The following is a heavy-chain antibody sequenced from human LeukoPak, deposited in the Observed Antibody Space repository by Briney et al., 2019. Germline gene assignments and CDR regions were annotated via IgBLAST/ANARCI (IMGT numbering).Heavy chain of an antibody. CDR1: GFTVNTNY. CDR2: IYSGGNT. Sequence: PGGSLRLSCAASGFTVNTNYISWVRQAPGKGLEWVSIIYSGGNTYYADSVKGRFTISRDNSKNTLYLQMNTLRVEDTAMYYCTRYWGPGNAFDIWGQGTMVTVSS. CDR3: TRYWGPGNAFDI. J-gene: IGHJ3*02. V-gene: IGHV3-53*01. D-gene: IGHD7-27*01.